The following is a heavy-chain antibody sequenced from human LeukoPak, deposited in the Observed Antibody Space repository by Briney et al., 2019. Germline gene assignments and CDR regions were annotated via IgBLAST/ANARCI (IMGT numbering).Heavy chain of an antibody. D-gene: IGHD3-10*01. CDR3: ARARSRWFGDDY. J-gene: IGHJ4*02. CDR1: GGSFSCYY. V-gene: IGHV4-34*01. Sequence: SETLSLTCAVYGGSFSCYYWSWIRQPPGKWLEWIGEINHSGSTNYNPSLKSRVTISVETSKNQFSLKLSPVTAADTAVYYCARARSRWFGDDYWGQGTLVTVSS. CDR2: INHSGST.